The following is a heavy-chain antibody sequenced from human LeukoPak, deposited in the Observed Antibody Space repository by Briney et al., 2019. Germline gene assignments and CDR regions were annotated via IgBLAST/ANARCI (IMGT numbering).Heavy chain of an antibody. CDR2: INHSGST. CDR1: GGSFSGYY. V-gene: IGHV4-34*01. CDR3: ARGLSPEDYGDYVSLDY. Sequence: SETLSLTCAVYGGSFSGYYWSWIRQPPGKGLEWIGEINHSGSTNYNPSLKSRVTISVVTSENQFSLKLSSVTAADTAVYYCARGLSPEDYGDYVSLDYWGQGTLVTVSS. D-gene: IGHD4-17*01. J-gene: IGHJ4*02.